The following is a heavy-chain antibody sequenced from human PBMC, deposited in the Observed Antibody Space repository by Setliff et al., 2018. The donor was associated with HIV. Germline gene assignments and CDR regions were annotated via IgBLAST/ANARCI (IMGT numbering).Heavy chain of an antibody. Sequence: PSETLSLTCTVSGGSITSGTYYWSWIRQPAGKGLEWIGRVSTSGSTKYNPSLKSRVTMSLDTSKNEFSLKLSSVTAADTAVYYCARGQYCGGGSCYSPSYNWFDPWGQGTLVTVSS. J-gene: IGHJ5*02. CDR3: ARGQYCGGGSCYSPSYNWFDP. V-gene: IGHV4-61*02. CDR1: GGSITSGTYY. CDR2: VSTSGST. D-gene: IGHD2-15*01.